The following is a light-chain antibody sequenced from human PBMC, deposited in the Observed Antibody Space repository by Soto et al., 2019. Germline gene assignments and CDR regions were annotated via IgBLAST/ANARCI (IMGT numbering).Light chain of an antibody. CDR3: QQHISWPLT. V-gene: IGKV3-20*01. Sequence: EVVLTQSPGTLSLSPGERATLSCRASQSVGSNYLAWYQQKPGQAPRILIFGASGRATGIPDRFSGSGSGTDFTLTISNLQPEDFAVYYCQQHISWPLTFGGGTKVDIK. CDR2: GAS. CDR1: QSVGSNY. J-gene: IGKJ4*01.